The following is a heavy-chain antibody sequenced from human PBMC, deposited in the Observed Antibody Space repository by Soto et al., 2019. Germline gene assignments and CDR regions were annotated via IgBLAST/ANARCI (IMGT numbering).Heavy chain of an antibody. CDR3: ARANSNYNYFDY. Sequence: QVQLVESGGGLVKPGGSLRLSCAASGFTLSDYYMSWMRQAPGKGLEWVSYMSSSGTNIYYADSVKGRFTISRDNAKDSLYLQMNSLRAEDTAVYYCARANSNYNYFDYWGQGTLVTVSS. CDR2: MSSSGTNI. D-gene: IGHD4-4*01. CDR1: GFTLSDYY. J-gene: IGHJ4*02. V-gene: IGHV3-11*01.